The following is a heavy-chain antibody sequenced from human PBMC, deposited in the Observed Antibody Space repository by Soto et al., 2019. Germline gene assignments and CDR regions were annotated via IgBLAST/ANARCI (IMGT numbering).Heavy chain of an antibody. CDR2: INPSGGST. CDR3: ARPNNHYYHSNPGPFDY. Sequence: GASVKVSCKASGYTFTSYYMHWVRQAPGQGLEWMGIINPSGGSTSYAQKFQGRVTMTRDTSTSTVYMELSSLRSEDTAVYYCARPNNHYYHSNPGPFDYWGQGTLVTVSS. J-gene: IGHJ4*02. D-gene: IGHD3-22*01. CDR1: GYTFTSYY. V-gene: IGHV1-46*01.